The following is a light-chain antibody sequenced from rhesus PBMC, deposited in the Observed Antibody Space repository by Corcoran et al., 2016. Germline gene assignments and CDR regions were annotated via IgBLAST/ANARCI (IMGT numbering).Light chain of an antibody. CDR1: SSDIGGYNY. CDR3: SSYAGSNTFI. J-gene: IGLJ1*01. Sequence: QAALTQPRSVSGSPGQSVTISCTGTSSDIGGYNYVSWYQQHPGTAPKLRIYEGSKRPSGVSDRFSGSKSGTPASLTISGLQTEDEADYYCSSYAGSNTFIFGAGTRLTVI. V-gene: IGLV2-32*02. CDR2: EGS.